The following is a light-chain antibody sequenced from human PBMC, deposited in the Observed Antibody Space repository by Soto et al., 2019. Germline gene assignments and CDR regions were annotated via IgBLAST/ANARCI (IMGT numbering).Light chain of an antibody. J-gene: IGLJ2*01. CDR1: SSDVGGYNY. V-gene: IGLV2-14*01. CDR3: SSYTSSSTVV. CDR2: EVS. Sequence: QSVLTQPASVSGSPGQSITISCTGTSSDVGGYNYVSWDQQHPGKAPNLMIYEVSNRPSGVSNRFSGSKSGNTASLTISGLQAEDEADYYCSSYTSSSTVVFGGGTKLTVL.